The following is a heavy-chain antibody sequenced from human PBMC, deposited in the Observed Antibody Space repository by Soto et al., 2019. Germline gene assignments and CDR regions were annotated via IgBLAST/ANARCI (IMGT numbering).Heavy chain of an antibody. D-gene: IGHD5-18*01. CDR1: GCTFSSYA. V-gene: IGHV1-69*13. CDR2: IIPIFGTA. Sequence: ASVKVSCKASGCTFSSYAISWVRQAPGQGLEWMGGIIPIFGTANYAQKFQGRVTITADESTSTAYMELSSLRSEDTAVYYCARESRNVDTAMVPLWGQGTLVNVSS. J-gene: IGHJ4*02. CDR3: ARESRNVDTAMVPL.